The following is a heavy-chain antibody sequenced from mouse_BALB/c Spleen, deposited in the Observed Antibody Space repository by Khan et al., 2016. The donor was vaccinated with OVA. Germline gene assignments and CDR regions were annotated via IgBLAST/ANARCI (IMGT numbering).Heavy chain of an antibody. CDR1: GDSITSGY. CDR3: ARWVYDGHYGRVAY. Sequence: EVQLQESGPSLVKPSQTLSLTCSVTGDSITSGYWNWIRKFPGNKLEYMGYISYSGSTYYNPSLKSRISITRDTSKNQYYLQLNSVTTEDTATYYCARWVYDGHYGRVAYWGQGTLVTVSA. V-gene: IGHV3-8*02. CDR2: ISYSGST. D-gene: IGHD2-3*01. J-gene: IGHJ3*01.